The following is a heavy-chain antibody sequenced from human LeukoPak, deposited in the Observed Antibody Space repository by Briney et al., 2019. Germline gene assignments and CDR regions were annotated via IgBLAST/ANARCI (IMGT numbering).Heavy chain of an antibody. V-gene: IGHV3-11*01. D-gene: IGHD3-10*01. J-gene: IGHJ3*02. Sequence: GGSLRLSCAASGFTFSDYYMSWIRQAPGKGLEWVSYISSSGSTIYYADSVKGRFTISRDNAKNSLYLQMNSLRAEDTAVYYCAKGLRGSGSQTPNDAFDIWGQGTMVTVSS. CDR2: ISSSGSTI. CDR1: GFTFSDYY. CDR3: AKGLRGSGSQTPNDAFDI.